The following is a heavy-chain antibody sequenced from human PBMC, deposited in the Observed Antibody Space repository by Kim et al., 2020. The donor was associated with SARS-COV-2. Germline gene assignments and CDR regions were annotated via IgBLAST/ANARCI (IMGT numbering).Heavy chain of an antibody. J-gene: IGHJ4*02. CDR1: GGSISSFY. Sequence: SETLSLTCTVSGGSISSFYWTWIRRSPGKGLEYIGYIYSSGNANYNPSLKSRITISIDTSKNQFSLKMISVTAADTAVYYCVRGFSDWGQGTLVTVSS. CDR3: VRGFSD. V-gene: IGHV4-59*01. CDR2: IYSSGNA.